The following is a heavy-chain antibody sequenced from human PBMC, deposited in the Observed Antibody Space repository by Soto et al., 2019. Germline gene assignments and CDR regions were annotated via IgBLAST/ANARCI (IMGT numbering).Heavy chain of an antibody. J-gene: IGHJ4*02. Sequence: QAHLVESGGGVVQPGTSLRLSCRASGFKFSDYGMDWVRQAPGKGLEWVSRVLYDGSKKYYADSVKGRFTISRDNPRNTLYLQMDSLRAEDTGVYYCVKDLALMGDYWGQGTPVTVSS. CDR1: GFKFSDYG. D-gene: IGHD3-16*01. V-gene: IGHV3-30*18. CDR2: VLYDGSKK. CDR3: VKDLALMGDY.